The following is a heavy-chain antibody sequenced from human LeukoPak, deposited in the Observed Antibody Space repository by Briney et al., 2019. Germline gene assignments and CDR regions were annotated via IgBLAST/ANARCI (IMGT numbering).Heavy chain of an antibody. CDR1: GFIFSTYW. Sequence: GGSLRLSCAASGFIFSTYWMSWVRQAPGKGLEWVSAISGSGGSTYYADSVKGRFTISRDNSKNTLYLQMNSLRAEDTAVYYCAKEGGRIAAAAVPFDYWGQGTLVTVSS. CDR2: ISGSGGST. CDR3: AKEGGRIAAAAVPFDY. D-gene: IGHD6-13*01. V-gene: IGHV3-23*01. J-gene: IGHJ4*02.